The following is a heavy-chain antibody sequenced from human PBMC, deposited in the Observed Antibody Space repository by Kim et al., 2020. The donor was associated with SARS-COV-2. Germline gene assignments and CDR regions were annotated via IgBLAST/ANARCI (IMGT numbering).Heavy chain of an antibody. Sequence: ASVKVSCKASVDRFTTFSMHWVRQAPGQRLEWMGWIHAANGNTVYAESFHGRITISRDTSAGTVYMELSSLTSTDTAMYYCTKYLSYGGLAFGSWGQGTLVSVSS. D-gene: IGHD3-16*01. CDR2: IHAANGNT. J-gene: IGHJ5*01. CDR1: VDRFTTFS. V-gene: IGHV1-3*01. CDR3: TKYLSYGGLAFGS.